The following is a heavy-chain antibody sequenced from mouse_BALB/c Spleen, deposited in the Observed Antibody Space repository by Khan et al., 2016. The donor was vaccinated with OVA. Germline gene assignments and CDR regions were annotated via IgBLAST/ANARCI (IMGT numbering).Heavy chain of an antibody. D-gene: IGHD1-3*01. Sequence: QMQLEESGPGLVAPSQSLSITCTVSGFSLTSYGVHWVRQPPGKGLEWLGVIWAGGSTNNYSALISRLSISKGNPNSQDFLQMNTLQTDDTSIYCCARLEDIWGQGTTLTVSS. CDR3: ARLEDI. V-gene: IGHV2-9*02. J-gene: IGHJ2*01. CDR1: GFSLTSYG. CDR2: IWAGGST.